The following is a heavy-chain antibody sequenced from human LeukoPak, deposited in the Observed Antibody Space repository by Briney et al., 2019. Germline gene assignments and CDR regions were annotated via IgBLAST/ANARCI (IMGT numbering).Heavy chain of an antibody. CDR2: MNPASGNT. CDR3: ARGAFWSGYYSGSDN. J-gene: IGHJ4*02. Sequence: APVKVSCKASGYTFTSYGISWVRQAPGQGLEWMGWMNPASGNTGYAQKFQSRVTITRNTSISTAYMELSSLRSEDTAVYFCARGAFWSGYYSGSDNWGQGTLVTVSS. CDR1: GYTFTSYG. D-gene: IGHD3-3*01. V-gene: IGHV1-8*03.